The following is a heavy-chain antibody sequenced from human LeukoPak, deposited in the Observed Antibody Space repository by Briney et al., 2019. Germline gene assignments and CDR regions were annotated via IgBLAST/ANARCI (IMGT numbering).Heavy chain of an antibody. V-gene: IGHV3-23*01. CDR3: AKDARGDGAPDY. CDR1: GFTFRSCA. Sequence: PGGSLRLSCAASGFTFRSCAMNWVRQAPGKGLGWVSDISGSGGSTYYADSVKGRFSVSRDNSKNMVYLELNSLRAEDTAVYYCAKDARGDGAPDYWGQGTLVTVSS. J-gene: IGHJ4*02. D-gene: IGHD4-17*01. CDR2: ISGSGGST.